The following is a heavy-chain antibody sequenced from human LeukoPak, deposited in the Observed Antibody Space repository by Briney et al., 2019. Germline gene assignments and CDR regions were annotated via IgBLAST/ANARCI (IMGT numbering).Heavy chain of an antibody. CDR1: GFTFSSYG. CDR3: AKAYYYGSGSPIDY. Sequence: PGGSLRLSCAASGFTFSSYGMHWVRQAPGKGLEWVAFIRYDGSNKYYTDSVKGRFTISRDNSKNTLYLQMNSLRAEDTAVFYCAKAYYYGSGSPIDYWGQGTLVTVSS. CDR2: IRYDGSNK. D-gene: IGHD3-10*01. V-gene: IGHV3-30*02. J-gene: IGHJ4*02.